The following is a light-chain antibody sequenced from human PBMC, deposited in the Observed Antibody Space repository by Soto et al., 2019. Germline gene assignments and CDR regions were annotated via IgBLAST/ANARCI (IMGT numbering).Light chain of an antibody. V-gene: IGKV3-20*01. Sequence: EIVLTQSPGTLSSSPGERATLSCRASQSVSSTSLAWYQQKPDQAPRLLIYGASSMATGIPDRFSGSGSGTDFTLIVSRLEPEDFAVYYCQQSGSSPPVTFGGGTKVDIK. CDR1: QSVSSTS. J-gene: IGKJ4*01. CDR3: QQSGSSPPVT. CDR2: GAS.